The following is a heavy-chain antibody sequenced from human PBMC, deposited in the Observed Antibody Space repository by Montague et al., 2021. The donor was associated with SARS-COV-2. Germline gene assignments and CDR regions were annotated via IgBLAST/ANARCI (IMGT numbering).Heavy chain of an antibody. CDR3: ATQEDPSGWIPGPFDF. CDR2: IYCRGST. D-gene: IGHD6-19*01. J-gene: IGHJ4*02. V-gene: IGHV4-39*01. CDR1: GGSISSSTYY. Sequence: SETLSLTCTVSGGSISSSTYYWAWIRQPPGKGLEWIGSIYCRGSTYYNPSLKSRVFISVETSKKQLSLTLTSVTAADTAVYYCATQEDPSGWIPGPFDFWGQGTLLSVSS.